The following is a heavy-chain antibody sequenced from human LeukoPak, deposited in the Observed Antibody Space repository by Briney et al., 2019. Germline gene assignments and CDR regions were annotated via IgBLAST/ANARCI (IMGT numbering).Heavy chain of an antibody. J-gene: IGHJ4*02. D-gene: IGHD3-22*01. V-gene: IGHV3-48*04. CDR1: GFTFSSYA. CDR3: ARNPATIRSGYYHYYYYFDY. CDR2: ISSSGSTI. Sequence: GGSLRLSCAASGFTFSSYAMSWVRQAPGKGLEWVSYISSSGSTIYYADSVKGRFTISRDNAKNSLYPQMNSLRAEDTAVYYCARNPATIRSGYYHYYYYFDYWGQGTLVTVSS.